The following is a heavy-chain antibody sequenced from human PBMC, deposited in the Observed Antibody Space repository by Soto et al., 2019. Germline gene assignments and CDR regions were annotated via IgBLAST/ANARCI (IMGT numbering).Heavy chain of an antibody. CDR2: INAGNGNT. J-gene: IGHJ4*02. Sequence: QVQLVQSGAEVKKPGASVKVSCKASGYTFTSYAMHWVRQAPGQRLEWMGWINAGNGNTKYSQKFQGRVTITRDTSASTAYMELSSLRYEETDVYYCARSDGPLGDYGGQGTLVTVSS. CDR1: GYTFTSYA. V-gene: IGHV1-3*01. D-gene: IGHD4-17*01. CDR3: ARSDGPLGDY.